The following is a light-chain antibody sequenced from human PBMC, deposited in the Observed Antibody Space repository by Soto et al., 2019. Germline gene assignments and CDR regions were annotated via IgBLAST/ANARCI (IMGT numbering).Light chain of an antibody. J-gene: IGLJ1*01. V-gene: IGLV2-23*02. CDR3: CSYAGSSTYYV. CDR1: SSDVGSYNL. Sequence: QSALTQPASVSGSPGQSITISFTGTSSDVGSYNLVSWYQQHPGEAPKLMMYEVSKRPSGVSNRFSGSKSGNTASLTIFGLQAEDEADYYCCSYAGSSTYYVFGTGTKLTVL. CDR2: EVS.